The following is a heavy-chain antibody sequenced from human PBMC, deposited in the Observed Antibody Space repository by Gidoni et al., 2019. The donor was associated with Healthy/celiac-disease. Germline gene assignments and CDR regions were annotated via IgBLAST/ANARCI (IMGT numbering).Heavy chain of an antibody. CDR2: IRWNSGRI. V-gene: IGHV3-9*03. CDR3: ARGAKYYYDSSGYYHNWFDP. D-gene: IGHD3-22*01. CDR1: GFTFDDYA. Sequence: EVQLVESGGGLVQLGRSLRLSCAASGFTFDDYAMPWVRQAPGKGLEWVSGIRWNSGRIGYADSVKGRFTISRDNAKNTLYLQMNSLRAEDMALYYCARGAKYYYDSSGYYHNWFDPWGQGTLVTVSS. J-gene: IGHJ5*02.